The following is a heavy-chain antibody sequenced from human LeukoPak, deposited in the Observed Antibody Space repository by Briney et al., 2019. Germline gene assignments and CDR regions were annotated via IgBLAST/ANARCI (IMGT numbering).Heavy chain of an antibody. Sequence: KPSETLSLTCTVSGGSISSSSYYWGWIRQPPGKGLEWIGEINHSGSTNYNPSLKSRVTISVDTSKNQFSLKLSSVTAADTAVYYCARDQAEYNWFDPWGQGTLVTVSS. CDR3: ARDQAEYNWFDP. J-gene: IGHJ5*02. CDR1: GGSISSSSYY. V-gene: IGHV4-39*07. CDR2: INHSGST.